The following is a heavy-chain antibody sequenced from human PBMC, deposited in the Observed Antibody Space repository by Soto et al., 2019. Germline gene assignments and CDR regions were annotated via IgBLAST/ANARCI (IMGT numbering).Heavy chain of an antibody. Sequence: GGSLRLSCAASGFTFSSYAMSWVRQAPGKGLEWVSAISGSGSGTYYADSVKGRFTISRDNSKNTLYLQMNSLRDEDTAVYYCASMYEYQLNYYYYGMDVWGQGTTVTVSS. J-gene: IGHJ6*02. CDR2: ISGSGSGT. D-gene: IGHD2-2*01. CDR1: GFTFSSYA. V-gene: IGHV3-23*01. CDR3: ASMYEYQLNYYYYGMDV.